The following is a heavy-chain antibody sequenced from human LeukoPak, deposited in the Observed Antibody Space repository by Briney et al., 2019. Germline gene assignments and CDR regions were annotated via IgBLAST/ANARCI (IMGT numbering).Heavy chain of an antibody. CDR3: ARQDSGWANYYYYGMDV. D-gene: IGHD6-19*01. J-gene: IGHJ6*02. V-gene: IGHV5-10-1*01. CDR2: IDPSDSYT. Sequence: GESLKISCNGSGCXFTSYWISWVRQMPGKGLEWMGRIDPSDSYTNYSPSFQGHVTISADKSISTAYLQWSSLKASDTAMYYCARQDSGWANYYYYGMDVWGQGTTVTVSS. CDR1: GCXFTSYW.